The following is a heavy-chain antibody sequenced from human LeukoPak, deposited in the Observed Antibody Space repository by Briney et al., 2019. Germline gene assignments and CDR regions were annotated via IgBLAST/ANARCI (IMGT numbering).Heavy chain of an antibody. CDR1: GFTFSSYS. J-gene: IGHJ4*02. Sequence: PGGSLRLSCAASGFTFSSYSMNGVRQAPGKGLVWVSSINSSSTYIYYADSVKRRFTISRDNAKISLYLQMNSLRAEDTAVYYCARDYCRSARCYNVDYWGQGSLVTVSS. V-gene: IGHV3-21*01. CDR3: ARDYCRSARCYNVDY. D-gene: IGHD2-2*02. CDR2: INSSSTYI.